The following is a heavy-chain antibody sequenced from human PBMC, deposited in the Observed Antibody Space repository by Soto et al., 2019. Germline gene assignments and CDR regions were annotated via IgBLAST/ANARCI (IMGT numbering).Heavy chain of an antibody. V-gene: IGHV4-59*08. CDR1: GGSISSYY. CDR2: IYYSGST. CDR3: ASSPRLDDGMDV. J-gene: IGHJ6*02. D-gene: IGHD6-19*01. Sequence: QVQLQESGPGLVKPSETLSLTCTVSGGSISSYYRSWILQPPGKGLEWIGYIYYSGSTNYNPSLKSRVTISVGTSKNQYSLKLSSVTAADTAVYYCASSPRLDDGMDVWGQGTTVTVS.